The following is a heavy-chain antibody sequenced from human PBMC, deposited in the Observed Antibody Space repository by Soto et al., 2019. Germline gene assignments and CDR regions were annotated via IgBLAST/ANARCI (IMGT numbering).Heavy chain of an antibody. CDR1: VFTFRSYG. J-gene: IGHJ4*02. CDR3: ARDTRYYYDSSGLDY. CDR2: IWYDGSNK. V-gene: IGHV3-33*01. D-gene: IGHD3-22*01. Sequence: PGGSLRLSCSASVFTFRSYGSHWVRQAPAKGLEWVAVIWYDGSNKYYAASVKGRFTISRDNSKNTLYLQMNSLRAEDTAVYYCARDTRYYYDSSGLDYWGQGTLVTVSS.